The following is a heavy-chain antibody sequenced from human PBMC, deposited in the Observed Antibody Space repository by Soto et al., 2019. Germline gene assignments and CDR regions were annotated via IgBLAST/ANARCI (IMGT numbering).Heavy chain of an antibody. V-gene: IGHV4-59*01. CDR1: GGSISSYY. Sequence: SETLSLTCTFSGGSISSYYWSWIRQPPGKGLEWIGYIYYSGSTNYNPSLKSRVTISVDTSKNQFSLKLSSVTAADTAVYYCARDSPEYSSSSNAGHGRYYYYYMDVWGKGTTVTVSS. J-gene: IGHJ6*03. CDR2: IYYSGST. D-gene: IGHD6-6*01. CDR3: ARDSPEYSSSSNAGHGRYYYYYMDV.